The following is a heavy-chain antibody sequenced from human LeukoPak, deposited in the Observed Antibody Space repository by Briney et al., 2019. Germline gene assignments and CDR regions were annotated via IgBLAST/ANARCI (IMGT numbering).Heavy chain of an antibody. D-gene: IGHD3-10*01. CDR3: YSHRSGSWTYFIDH. CDR1: GFTFSSHS. J-gene: IGHJ4*02. Sequence: GGSLSLSYVVCGFTFSSHSMIWARQAPGKGLQWVANMKKDGSETNYGDSVKGRFTISRDNAKNSLYLQMNSLRAEDTAVYYFYSHRSGSWTYFIDHWGKGTLVSVSS. CDR2: MKKDGSET. V-gene: IGHV3-7*01.